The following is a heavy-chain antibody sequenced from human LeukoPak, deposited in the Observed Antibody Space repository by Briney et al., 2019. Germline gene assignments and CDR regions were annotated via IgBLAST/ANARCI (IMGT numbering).Heavy chain of an antibody. J-gene: IGHJ4*02. CDR2: INHSGST. V-gene: IGHV4-34*01. D-gene: IGHD3-9*01. Sequence: SETLSFTCAVYGGSFSGYYWSWIRQPPGKGLEWIGEINHSGSTNYNPSLKSRVTISVDTSKNQFSLKLSSVTAADTAVYYCARQGLELRYFDWLGYWGQGTLVTVSS. CDR3: ARQGLELRYFDWLGY. CDR1: GGSFSGYY.